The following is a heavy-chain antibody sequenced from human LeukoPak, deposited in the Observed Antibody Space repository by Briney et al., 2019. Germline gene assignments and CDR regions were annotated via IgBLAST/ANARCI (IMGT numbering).Heavy chain of an antibody. Sequence: PSETLSLTCTVSGGSISSGDYYWSWIRQPPGTGLEWIVYIYYSGSTYYNPSLKSRVTISVDTSKNQFSLKLSSVTAADTAVYYCARVGSGYLFYYYYGMDVWGQGTTVTVSS. CDR3: ARVGSGYLFYYYYGMDV. CDR1: GGSISSGDYY. V-gene: IGHV4-30-4*01. J-gene: IGHJ6*02. D-gene: IGHD3-22*01. CDR2: IYYSGST.